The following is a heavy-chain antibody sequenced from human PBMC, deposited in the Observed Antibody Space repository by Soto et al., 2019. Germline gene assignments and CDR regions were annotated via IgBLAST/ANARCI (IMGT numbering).Heavy chain of an antibody. CDR2: IWDDGSNK. CDR1: GFTFSSYG. V-gene: IGHV3-33*01. J-gene: IGHJ4*02. CDR3: ATPPSWYGHPNPNRYYFDY. Sequence: QVQLVESGGGVVQPGRSLRLSCAASGFTFSSYGMHWVRQAPGKGLEWVAVIWDDGSNKYYADSVKGRFTISRDNSKNTLYLQMNSLRAEETAVYYCATPPSWYGHPNPNRYYFDYRGQGTLLTLSS. D-gene: IGHD6-13*01.